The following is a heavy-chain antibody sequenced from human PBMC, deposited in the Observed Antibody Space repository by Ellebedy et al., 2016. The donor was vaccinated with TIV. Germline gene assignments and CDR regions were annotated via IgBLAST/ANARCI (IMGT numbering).Heavy chain of an antibody. CDR2: IIPIFGTA. J-gene: IGHJ6*02. Sequence: SVKVSXXASGGTFSSYAISWVRQAPGQGLEWMGGIIPIFGTANYAQKFQGRVTITADESTSTAYMELSSLRSEDTAVYYCARGGLGYCSGGSCSGYYYGMDVWGQGTTVTVSS. CDR3: ARGGLGYCSGGSCSGYYYGMDV. CDR1: GGTFSSYA. V-gene: IGHV1-69*13. D-gene: IGHD2-15*01.